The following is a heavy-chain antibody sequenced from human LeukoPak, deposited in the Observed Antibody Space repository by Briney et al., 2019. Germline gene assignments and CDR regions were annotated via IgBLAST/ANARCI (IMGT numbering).Heavy chain of an antibody. D-gene: IGHD4-17*01. J-gene: IGHJ4*02. CDR1: GGSISTYC. CDR3: ARTPATTWTNSFVS. Sequence: SETLSLTCTVSGGSISTYCWNWIRQSPGKGLEWIGYMYYSGSTNYNPSLKSRVTIPVDTSKNESSLKLSSVTAADTAVYYCARTPATTWTNSFVSWGQGTLVTVSS. V-gene: IGHV4-59*01. CDR2: MYYSGST.